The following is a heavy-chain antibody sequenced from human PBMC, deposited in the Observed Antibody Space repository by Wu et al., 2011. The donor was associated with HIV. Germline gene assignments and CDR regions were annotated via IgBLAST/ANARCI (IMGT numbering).Heavy chain of an antibody. CDR3: TRLSYYGDSGYYYFDD. J-gene: IGHJ4*02. CDR1: GGTFSSYV. D-gene: IGHD3-22*01. Sequence: QVQLVQSGAEVKKPGASVKVSCKASGGTFSSYVISWVRQAPGQGLEWMGGIIPIFGTGKYAQRFQGRVTMTTDESTNTAYMELSSLRWEDTAIFYCTRLSYYGDSGYYYFDDWGQGTLVTVSS. CDR2: IIPIFGTG. V-gene: IGHV1-69*05.